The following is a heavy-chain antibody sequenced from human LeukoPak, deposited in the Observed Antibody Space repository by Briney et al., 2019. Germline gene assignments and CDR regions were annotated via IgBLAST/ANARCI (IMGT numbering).Heavy chain of an antibody. Sequence: PSETLSLTCTVSGGSISSSSYYWGWIRQPPGKGLDWIGIINYRGNTYYNPSLKSRVTISVDTSKNQFSLKLSSVTAADTAVYYCARGQELAYYYYYYMDVWGKGTTVTVSS. J-gene: IGHJ6*03. CDR2: INYRGNT. D-gene: IGHD6-13*01. CDR3: ARGQELAYYYYYYMDV. V-gene: IGHV4-39*01. CDR1: GGSISSSSYY.